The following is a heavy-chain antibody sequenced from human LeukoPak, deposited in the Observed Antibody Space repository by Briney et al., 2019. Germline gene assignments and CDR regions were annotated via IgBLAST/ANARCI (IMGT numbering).Heavy chain of an antibody. Sequence: PGGSLRLSCAASGNYWMHWVRQAPGKGLVWVSHINSDGSWTSYADSVKGRFTISKDNAKNTVYLQMNSLRAEDTAVYYCARNENSGWGYFDYWGQGTLVTVSS. J-gene: IGHJ4*02. CDR2: INSDGSWT. CDR3: ARNENSGWGYFDY. CDR1: GNYW. V-gene: IGHV3-74*01. D-gene: IGHD5-12*01.